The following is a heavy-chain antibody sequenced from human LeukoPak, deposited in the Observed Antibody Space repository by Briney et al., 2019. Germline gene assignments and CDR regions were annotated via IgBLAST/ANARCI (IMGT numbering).Heavy chain of an antibody. J-gene: IGHJ5*02. CDR2: IYYSGST. D-gene: IGHD2-21*01. CDR3: AREREIGIADP. V-gene: IGHV4-39*02. Sequence: SETLSLTCTVSGGSISSSSYYWGGIRQPPGKGLEWIGSIYYSGSTYYNPSLKSRVTISVDTSKNQFSLKLSSVTAADTAVYYCAREREIGIADPWGQGTLVTVSS. CDR1: GGSISSSSYY.